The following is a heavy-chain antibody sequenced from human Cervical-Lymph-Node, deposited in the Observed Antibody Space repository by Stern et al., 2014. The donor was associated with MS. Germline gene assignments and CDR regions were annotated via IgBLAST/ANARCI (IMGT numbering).Heavy chain of an antibody. Sequence: VQLVESGAEVKKPGSSVKVSCKASGGTFSSYAISWVRQATGQGLEWMGGIIPIFGTANYAQKFQGRVTITADESTSTAYMELSSLRSEDTAVYYCARVVTGTTKDYYGMDVWGQGTTVTVSS. J-gene: IGHJ6*02. CDR3: ARVVTGTTKDYYGMDV. CDR1: GGTFSSYA. CDR2: IIPIFGTA. D-gene: IGHD1-7*01. V-gene: IGHV1-69*01.